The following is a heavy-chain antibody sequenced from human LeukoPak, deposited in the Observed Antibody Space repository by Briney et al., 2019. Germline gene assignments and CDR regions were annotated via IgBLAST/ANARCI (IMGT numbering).Heavy chain of an antibody. CDR1: GFTFDDYA. D-gene: IGHD6-13*01. CDR3: AEDGGSSWYQGYYYYYGMDV. V-gene: IGHV3-43*02. Sequence: GGSLRLSCAASGFTFDDYAMHWVRQAPGKGLEWVSLISGDGGSTYYADSVKGRFTISRDNSKNSLYLQMNSLRTEDTALYYCAEDGGSSWYQGYYYYYGMDVWGQGTTVTVSS. CDR2: ISGDGGST. J-gene: IGHJ6*02.